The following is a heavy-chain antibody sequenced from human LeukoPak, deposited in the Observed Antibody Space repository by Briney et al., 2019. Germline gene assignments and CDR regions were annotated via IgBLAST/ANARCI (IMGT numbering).Heavy chain of an antibody. Sequence: KTSETLSLTCAVYGGSLSGYYWSWIRQPPGKGLEWIGEINHSGSTNYNPSLKSRVTISVDTSKNQFSLKLSSVTAADTAVYYCARGRYSYGYFDYWGQGTLVTVSS. CDR1: GGSLSGYY. CDR2: INHSGST. V-gene: IGHV4-34*01. J-gene: IGHJ4*02. CDR3: ARGRYSYGYFDY. D-gene: IGHD5-18*01.